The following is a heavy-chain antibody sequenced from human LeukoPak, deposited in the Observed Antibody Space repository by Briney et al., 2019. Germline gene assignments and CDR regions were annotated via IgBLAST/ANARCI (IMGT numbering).Heavy chain of an antibody. Sequence: ASVKVSCKASGYTFTGYFMHWVRQAPGQGLEWMGWINPNSGGTNHAQKFQGRVTMNRDTSISTPYMELRRLRSDDTAVYYCARAGIFGVVRWNWFDPWGQGTLVTVSS. CDR1: GYTFTGYF. D-gene: IGHD3-3*02. V-gene: IGHV1-2*02. J-gene: IGHJ5*02. CDR3: ARAGIFGVVRWNWFDP. CDR2: INPNSGGT.